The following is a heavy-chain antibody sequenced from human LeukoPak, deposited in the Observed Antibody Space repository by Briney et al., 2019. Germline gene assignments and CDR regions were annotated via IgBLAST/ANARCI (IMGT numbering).Heavy chain of an antibody. V-gene: IGHV5-51*01. CDR2: IYPCDSDT. CDR3: VSAGDTSDYFYFSAFDI. J-gene: IGHJ3*02. D-gene: IGHD3-22*01. Sequence: GESLKISCHGSGYNFTNSWIGWVRPMPGKGLEWMGIIYPCDSDTTYSPSFEGQVPISADKSLSTAYLQCSSLKASDTAMYYRVSAGDTSDYFYFSAFDIWGQGTMVTVSS. CDR1: GYNFTNSW.